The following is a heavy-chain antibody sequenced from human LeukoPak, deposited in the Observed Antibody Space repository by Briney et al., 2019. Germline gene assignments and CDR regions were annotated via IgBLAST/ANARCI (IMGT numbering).Heavy chain of an antibody. J-gene: IGHJ4*02. Sequence: ASVTVSCKASGYTFITNDISWVRQAPGQGLDWMGWVCAYNGNTNYAQKLQGRVTMTTDTSTNTAYMELRSLRSDDTAVYYCARSAVADTLSAYYFEYWGQGTLVTVSS. V-gene: IGHV1-18*04. CDR3: ARSAVADTLSAYYFEY. D-gene: IGHD6-19*01. CDR1: GYTFITND. CDR2: VCAYNGNT.